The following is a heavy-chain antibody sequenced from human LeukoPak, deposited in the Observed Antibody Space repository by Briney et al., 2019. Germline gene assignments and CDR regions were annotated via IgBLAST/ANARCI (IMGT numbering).Heavy chain of an antibody. D-gene: IGHD3-22*01. CDR3: ARLVVVIRGDWFDP. CDR1: GYTFTGYY. J-gene: IGHJ5*02. V-gene: IGHV1-2*02. CDR2: INPNSGGT. Sequence: GASVKVSCKASGYTFTGYYMHWVRQAPGQGLEWMGWINPNSGGTNYAQKFQGRVTMTRDTSISRAYMELSRLRSDDTAVYYCARLVVVIRGDWFDPWGQGTLVTVSS.